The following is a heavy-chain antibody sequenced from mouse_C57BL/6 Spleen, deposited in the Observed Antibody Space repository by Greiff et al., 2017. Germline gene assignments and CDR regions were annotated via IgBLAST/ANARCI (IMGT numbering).Heavy chain of an antibody. V-gene: IGHV1-5*01. CDR2: IYPGNSDT. Sequence: VQLQQSGTVLARPGASVKMSCKTSGYTFTSYWMHWVKQRPGQGLEWIGAIYPGNSDTSYNQKFKGKAKLTAVTSASTAYMELSSLTNEDSAVYYCTREGIYYDYDGNAMDYWGQGTSVTVSS. D-gene: IGHD2-4*01. J-gene: IGHJ4*01. CDR3: TREGIYYDYDGNAMDY. CDR1: GYTFTSYW.